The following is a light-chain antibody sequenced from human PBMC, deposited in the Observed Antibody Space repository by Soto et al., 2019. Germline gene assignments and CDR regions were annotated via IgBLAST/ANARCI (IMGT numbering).Light chain of an antibody. Sequence: DIQMTQSPSSLSASVGDRVTITCRASQSIRSYLNWYQQKPGKAPKLLIYSASSLQSGVPSRFIGSGSGTDVTLTISSLQPEEFATYYCQQSYSTPLYTFGQGTKLEIK. CDR2: SAS. CDR3: QQSYSTPLYT. V-gene: IGKV1-39*01. J-gene: IGKJ2*01. CDR1: QSIRSY.